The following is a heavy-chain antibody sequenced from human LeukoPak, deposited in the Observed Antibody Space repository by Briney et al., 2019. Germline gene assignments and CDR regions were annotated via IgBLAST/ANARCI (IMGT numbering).Heavy chain of an antibody. CDR1: GFTFSSYA. D-gene: IGHD4-17*01. CDR2: ISYDGSNK. CDR3: ARVGVVTTVTTGVGDAFDI. J-gene: IGHJ3*02. V-gene: IGHV3-30*04. Sequence: GRSLRLSCAASGFTFSSYAMHWVRQAPGKGLEWVAVISYDGSNKYYADSVKGRLTISRDNSKNTLYLQMNSLRAEDTAVYYCARVGVVTTVTTGVGDAFDIWGQGTMVTVSS.